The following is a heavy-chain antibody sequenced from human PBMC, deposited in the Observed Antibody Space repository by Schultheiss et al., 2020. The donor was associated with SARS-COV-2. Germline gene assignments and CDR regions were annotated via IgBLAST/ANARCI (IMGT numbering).Heavy chain of an antibody. D-gene: IGHD6-19*01. CDR2: IYYSGST. V-gene: IGHV4-61*01. J-gene: IGHJ4*02. CDR3: ARHRDSSGWDY. Sequence: SETLSLTCTVSGGSISSGSYYWNWIRQPPGKGLEWIGYIYYSGSTTYNPSLKSRVTISVDTSKNQYSLRLSSVTAADTAVYYCARHRDSSGWDYWGQGTLVTVSS. CDR1: GGSISSGSYY.